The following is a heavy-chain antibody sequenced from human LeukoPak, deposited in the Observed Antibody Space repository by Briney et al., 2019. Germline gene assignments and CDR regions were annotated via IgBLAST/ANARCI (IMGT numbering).Heavy chain of an antibody. J-gene: IGHJ4*02. D-gene: IGHD2-21*01. CDR3: ARAYSNFDY. Sequence: ASMKVSCKASGYSFTGYYMHWVRQAPGQGLEWMGRINPSGGSTSYAQKFQGRVTMTRDTSTSTVYMELSSLRSEDTAVYYCARAYSNFDYWGQGTLVTVSS. V-gene: IGHV1-46*01. CDR1: GYSFTGYY. CDR2: INPSGGST.